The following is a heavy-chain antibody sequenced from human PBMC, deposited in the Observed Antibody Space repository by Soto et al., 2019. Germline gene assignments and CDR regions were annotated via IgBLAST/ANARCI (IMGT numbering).Heavy chain of an antibody. J-gene: IGHJ4*02. D-gene: IGHD3-10*01. CDR3: ARLPMVRGVIVLY. CDR1: GGSFSGYY. Sequence: SETLSLTCAVYGGSFSGYYWSWIRQPPGKGLEWIGEINHSGSTNYNPSLKSRVTISVDTSKNQFSLKLSSVTAADTAVYYCARLPMVRGVIVLYWGQGTLVTVSS. CDR2: INHSGST. V-gene: IGHV4-34*01.